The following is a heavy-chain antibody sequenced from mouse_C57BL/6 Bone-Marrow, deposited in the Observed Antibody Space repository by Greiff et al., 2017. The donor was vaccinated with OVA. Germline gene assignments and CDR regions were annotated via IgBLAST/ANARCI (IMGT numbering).Heavy chain of an antibody. D-gene: IGHD1-1*01. V-gene: IGHV1-81*01. Sequence: VQLQQSGAELVRPGASVKLSCKASGYTFTSYGISWVKQRTGQGLEWIGEIYPRSGNTYYNEKFKGKATLTADKSSSTAYMRLRSLTSEDSAVYSCERSWCGSTWFAYWGQGTLVTVSA. CDR1: GYTFTSYG. J-gene: IGHJ3*01. CDR3: ERSWCGSTWFAY. CDR2: IYPRSGNT.